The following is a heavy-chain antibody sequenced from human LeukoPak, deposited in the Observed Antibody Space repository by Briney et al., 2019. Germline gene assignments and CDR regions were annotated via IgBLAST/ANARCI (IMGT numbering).Heavy chain of an antibody. V-gene: IGHV4-34*01. CDR1: GGSFSGYY. D-gene: IGHD2-2*01. Sequence: SETLSLTCAVYGGSFSGYYWSWIRQPPGKGLEWVGEINHSGSTNYNPSLKSRVTISVDTSKNQFSLKLSSVTAADTAVYYCARGGRYCSSTSCSIFDYWGQGTLVTVSS. CDR3: ARGGRYCSSTSCSIFDY. J-gene: IGHJ4*02. CDR2: INHSGST.